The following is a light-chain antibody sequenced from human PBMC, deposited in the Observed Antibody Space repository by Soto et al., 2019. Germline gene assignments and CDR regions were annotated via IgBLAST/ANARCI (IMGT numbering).Light chain of an antibody. Sequence: EIVLTQSPGTLSLSPGERATLSCRASQSVSSSYLAWYQQKPGQAPRLLIYGASSRATGIPDRFSGSGSGTDFPLPITRLEPEDFAVYYCQQYGSSLITFGQGTRLEIK. V-gene: IGKV3-20*01. J-gene: IGKJ5*01. CDR1: QSVSSSY. CDR3: QQYGSSLIT. CDR2: GAS.